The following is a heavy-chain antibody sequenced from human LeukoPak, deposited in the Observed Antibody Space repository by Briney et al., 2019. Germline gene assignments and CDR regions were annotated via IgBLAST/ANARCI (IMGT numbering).Heavy chain of an antibody. Sequence: ASVKVSCKASGYTFTSYDINWVRQATGQGLEWMGWMNPNSGNTVYAQKFQGRVTMTRNTSISTAYMELSSLRSEDTAVYYCARGQRQWLVYYYYYMDVWGKGTTVTVSS. D-gene: IGHD6-19*01. CDR3: ARGQRQWLVYYYYYMDV. J-gene: IGHJ6*03. CDR1: GYTFTSYD. CDR2: MNPNSGNT. V-gene: IGHV1-8*01.